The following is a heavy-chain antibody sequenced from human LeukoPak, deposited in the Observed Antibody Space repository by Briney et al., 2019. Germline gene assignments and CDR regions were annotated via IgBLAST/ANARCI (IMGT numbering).Heavy chain of an antibody. CDR3: ARDNYSSSWYKGEFVY. J-gene: IGHJ4*02. V-gene: IGHV3-30-3*01. Sequence: GGSLRLSGAASGFTFNNYAMHWVRQAPGKGLEWVAVISYDGSNKYYADSVKGRFTISRDNSKNTLSLQMNSLRTEDTAVYFCARDNYSSSWYKGEFVYWGQGTLVTVSS. D-gene: IGHD6-13*01. CDR1: GFTFNNYA. CDR2: ISYDGSNK.